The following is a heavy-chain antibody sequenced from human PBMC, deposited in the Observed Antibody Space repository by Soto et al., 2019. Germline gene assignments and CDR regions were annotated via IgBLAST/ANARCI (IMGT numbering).Heavy chain of an antibody. CDR2: ISAYNGNT. J-gene: IGHJ5*02. CDR1: GYTFTSYG. Sequence: QVQLVQSGAEVKKPGASVKVSCKASGYTFTSYGISWVRQAPGQGLEWMGWISAYNGNTNYAQKLQGRVTMTTDTSTSTAYMALRSLRSDDTAVYYCARSALGGAATDHNWFDPWGQGTLVTVSS. D-gene: IGHD4-17*01. V-gene: IGHV1-18*01. CDR3: ARSALGGAATDHNWFDP.